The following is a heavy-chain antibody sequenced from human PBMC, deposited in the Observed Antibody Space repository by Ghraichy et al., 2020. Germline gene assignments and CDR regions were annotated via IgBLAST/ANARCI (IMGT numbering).Heavy chain of an antibody. J-gene: IGHJ4*02. D-gene: IGHD6-25*01. Sequence: GGSLRLSCAASGFSVRRFAMSWVRQAPGKGLEWVASINNCGNPYYADSVRGRFIISRDTSKNTVDLQMHSLRADDTAVYYCAKDHISSGWPCFDNWGLGSLVTVSS. CDR2: INNCGNP. CDR3: AKDHISSGWPCFDN. CDR1: GFSVRRFA. V-gene: IGHV3-23*01.